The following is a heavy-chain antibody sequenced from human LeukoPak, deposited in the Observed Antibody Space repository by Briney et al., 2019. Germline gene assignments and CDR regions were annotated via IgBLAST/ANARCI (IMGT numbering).Heavy chain of an antibody. V-gene: IGHV3-20*04. CDR1: GFTFDDYG. J-gene: IGHJ4*02. Sequence: RSGGSLRLSCAAPGFTFDDYGMSWVRQAPGKGLEWVSGINWNGGSTGYADSVKGRFTISRDNAKNSLYLQMNSLRAEDTALYYCARDPVSPYYDFWSGPYYFDYWGQGTLVTVSS. D-gene: IGHD3-3*01. CDR3: ARDPVSPYYDFWSGPYYFDY. CDR2: INWNGGST.